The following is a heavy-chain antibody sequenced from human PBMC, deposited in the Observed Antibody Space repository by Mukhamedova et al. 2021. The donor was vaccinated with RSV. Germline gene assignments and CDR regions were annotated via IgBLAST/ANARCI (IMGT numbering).Heavy chain of an antibody. D-gene: IGHD3-22*01. J-gene: IGHJ5*02. CDR2: IYPGDSDT. CDR3: AIRQHYYDSRWVDWFDP. V-gene: IGHV5-51*01. Sequence: VRQMPGKGLEWMGIIYPGDSDTRYSPSFQGQVTISADKSISTAYLQWSSLKASDTAMYYCAIRQHYYDSRWVDWFDPWGQGTLVT.